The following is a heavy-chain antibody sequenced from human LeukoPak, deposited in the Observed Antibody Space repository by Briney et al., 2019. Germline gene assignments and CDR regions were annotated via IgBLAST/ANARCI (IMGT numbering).Heavy chain of an antibody. CDR3: ARPYSSGWHFFDY. V-gene: IGHV5-51*01. CDR2: IYPGDSDT. CDR1: GYSFTNYW. D-gene: IGHD6-19*01. Sequence: GESLKISCKGSGYSFTNYWIGWVRQMPGKGLEWMGIIYPGDSDTRYSPPFQGQVTISADKSISTAYLQWSSLKASDTAMYYCARPYSSGWHFFDYWGQGTQVTVSS. J-gene: IGHJ4*02.